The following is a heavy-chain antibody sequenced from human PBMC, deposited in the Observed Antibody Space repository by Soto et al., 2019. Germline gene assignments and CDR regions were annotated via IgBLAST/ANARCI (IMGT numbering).Heavy chain of an antibody. Sequence: SVKVSCKASGGTFSSYAISWVRQAPGQGLEWMGGIIPIFGTANYAQKFQGRVTITADESTSTAYMELSSLRSEDTAVYYCATVSGSYTDAFDIWGQGTMVTVSS. CDR2: IIPIFGTA. D-gene: IGHD1-26*01. J-gene: IGHJ3*02. CDR3: ATVSGSYTDAFDI. V-gene: IGHV1-69*13. CDR1: GGTFSSYA.